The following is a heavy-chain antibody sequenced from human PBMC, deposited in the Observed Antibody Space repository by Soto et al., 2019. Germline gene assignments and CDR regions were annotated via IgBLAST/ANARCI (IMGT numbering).Heavy chain of an antibody. D-gene: IGHD4-17*01. J-gene: IGHJ5*02. V-gene: IGHV4-30-4*01. CDR1: GGSISSGDYY. Sequence: QVQLQESGPGLVKPSQTLSLTCTVSGGSISSGDYYWSWIRQPPGKGLEWIGYIYYSGSTYYNPSLKSRVTISVDTSKNQFSLKLSSVTAADTAVYYCARESRSFGEYNWFDPWAQGTLVIVSS. CDR3: ARESRSFGEYNWFDP. CDR2: IYYSGST.